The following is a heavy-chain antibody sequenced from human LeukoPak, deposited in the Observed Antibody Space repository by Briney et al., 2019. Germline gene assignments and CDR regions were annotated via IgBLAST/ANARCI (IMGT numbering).Heavy chain of an antibody. V-gene: IGHV5-51*01. Sequence: GESLKISCKGSGYSFTSYWIGWVRQMPGEGLEWMGIIYPGDPDTRYSPSFQGQVTISADKSISTAYLQWSSLKASDTAMYYCARAPYYYGSGVDYWGQGTLVTVSS. J-gene: IGHJ4*02. D-gene: IGHD3-10*01. CDR2: IYPGDPDT. CDR1: GYSFTSYW. CDR3: ARAPYYYGSGVDY.